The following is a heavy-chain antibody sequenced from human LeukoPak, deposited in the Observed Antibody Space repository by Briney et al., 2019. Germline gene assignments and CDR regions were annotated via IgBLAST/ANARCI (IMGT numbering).Heavy chain of an antibody. CDR3: AKNAWYYYDSSGFDY. V-gene: IGHV3-23*01. D-gene: IGHD3-22*01. CDR1: GFTFSSYA. J-gene: IGHJ4*02. CDR2: ISGSGGST. Sequence: GGSLRLSCAASGFTFSSYAMSWVRQAPGKGLEWVSAISGSGGSTYYADSVKGRLTISRDNSKNTLYLQMNSLRAEDTAVYYCAKNAWYYYDSSGFDYWGQGTLVTVSS.